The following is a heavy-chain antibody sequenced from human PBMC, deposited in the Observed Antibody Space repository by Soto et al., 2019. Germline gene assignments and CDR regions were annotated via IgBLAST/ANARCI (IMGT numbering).Heavy chain of an antibody. D-gene: IGHD2-15*01. V-gene: IGHV3-21*01. CDR3: ARDRGYDAHDYYYNAMDV. CDR2: IRGFSPYT. CDR1: GFTFRTYT. Sequence: LRLSCVASGFTFRTYTMNWARQAPGKGLEWVSGIRGFSPYTFYAESVKGRFTLSRDNAKNSLYLQMNSLGVEDTAVYYCARDRGYDAHDYYYNAMDVWGQGTTVTVSS. J-gene: IGHJ6*02.